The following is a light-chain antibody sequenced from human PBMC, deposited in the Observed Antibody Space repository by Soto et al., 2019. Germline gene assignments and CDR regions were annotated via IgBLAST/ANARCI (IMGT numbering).Light chain of an antibody. J-gene: IGKJ5*01. CDR2: GAS. CDR1: QRVSSSY. V-gene: IGKV3-20*01. Sequence: EIVLTQSPGTLSLSPGERATLSCRASQRVSSSYLAWYQQKPGLAPRLLIYGASSRATGVPDRFSGSGSGTDFTLTISRLEPEGFAVYYCQQYGSSPLVTFGQGTRLEIK. CDR3: QQYGSSPLVT.